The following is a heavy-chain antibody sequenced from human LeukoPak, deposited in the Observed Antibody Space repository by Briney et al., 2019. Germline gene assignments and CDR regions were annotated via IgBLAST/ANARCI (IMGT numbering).Heavy chain of an antibody. CDR2: IGNKANRYTT. V-gene: IGHV3-72*01. J-gene: IGHJ3*02. CDR1: GSSFSSQY. CDR3: TRGYSGANIYAFDI. Sequence: QPGGSQRLSCVASGSSFSSQYMDWVRQAPGKGLEWVGRIGNKANRYTTEYAASVKGRFTISRDDSKNSLYLQMNSLKTEDMALYHCTRGYSGANIYAFDIWGQGTMVTVSS. D-gene: IGHD1-26*01.